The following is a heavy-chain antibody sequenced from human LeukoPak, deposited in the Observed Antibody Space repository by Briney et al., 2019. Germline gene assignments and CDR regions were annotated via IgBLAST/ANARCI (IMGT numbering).Heavy chain of an antibody. CDR1: GGPIPSSRFY. Sequence: SETLSLTCSVSGGPIPSSRFYWSWSRQPPGKGLEWIGSIYHSGSTYYNPSLKSRVTISVDTSKNQFSLKLSSVTAADTAVYYCADGGYSYGYFDYWGQGTLVTVSS. J-gene: IGHJ4*02. V-gene: IGHV4-39*07. CDR3: ADGGYSYGYFDY. CDR2: IYHSGST. D-gene: IGHD5-18*01.